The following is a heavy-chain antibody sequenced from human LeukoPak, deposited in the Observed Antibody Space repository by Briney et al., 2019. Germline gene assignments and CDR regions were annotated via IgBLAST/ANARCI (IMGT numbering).Heavy chain of an antibody. V-gene: IGHV3-11*01. J-gene: IGHJ4*02. D-gene: IGHD3-22*01. CDR3: ARDRAYYYDSSGYYYFDH. CDR1: GFTFSNAW. CDR2: ISFSGSPT. Sequence: GGSLRLSCAASGFTFSNAWMSWVRQAPGKGLEWVSYISFSGSPTQYADSVKGRFTISRDNAKNSLYLQMNSLRDEDTAVYYCARDRAYYYDSSGYYYFDHWGQGTLVTVSS.